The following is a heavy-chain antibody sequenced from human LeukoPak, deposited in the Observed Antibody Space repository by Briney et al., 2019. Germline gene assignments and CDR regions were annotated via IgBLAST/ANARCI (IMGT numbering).Heavy chain of an antibody. CDR1: GFTFDDYA. CDR3: AKGYCSSTSCLVDY. J-gene: IGHJ4*02. CDR2: ISWNSGSI. Sequence: PGGSLRLSCAASGFTFDDYAMHWVRQAPGKGLEGVSGISWNSGSIGYADSVKGRFTISRDNAKNSLYLQMNSLRAEDTALYYCAKGYCSSTSCLVDYWGQGTLVTVSS. D-gene: IGHD2-2*01. V-gene: IGHV3-9*01.